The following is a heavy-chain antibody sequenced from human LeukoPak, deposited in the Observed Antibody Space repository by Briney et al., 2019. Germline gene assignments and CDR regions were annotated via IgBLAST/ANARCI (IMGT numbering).Heavy chain of an antibody. CDR2: ISSSSSYI. D-gene: IGHD4-17*01. CDR3: ARECYGDYGVDY. Sequence: GGSLRLSCAASGFTFSSYSMNWVSQAPGKGLEWVSSISSSSSYIYYADSVKGRFTISRDNAKNSLYLQMNSLRAEDTAVYYCARECYGDYGVDYWGQGTLVTVSS. CDR1: GFTFSSYS. J-gene: IGHJ4*02. V-gene: IGHV3-21*01.